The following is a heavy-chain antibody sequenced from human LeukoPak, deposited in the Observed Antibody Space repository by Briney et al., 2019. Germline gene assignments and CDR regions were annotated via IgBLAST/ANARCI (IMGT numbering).Heavy chain of an antibody. D-gene: IGHD6-13*01. V-gene: IGHV4-39*01. CDR1: GGSISSSSYY. J-gene: IGHJ6*02. Sequence: SSETLSLTCTVSGGSISSSSYYWGWIRQPPGKGLEWIGSIYYSGSTYYNPSLKSRVTISVDTSKNQFSLKLSSVTAADTAVYYCARHGVGSSWYPCTYYYYCGMDVWGQGTTVTVSS. CDR2: IYYSGST. CDR3: ARHGVGSSWYPCTYYYYCGMDV.